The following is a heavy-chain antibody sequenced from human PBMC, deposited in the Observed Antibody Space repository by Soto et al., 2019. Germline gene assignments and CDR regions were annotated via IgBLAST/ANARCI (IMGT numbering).Heavy chain of an antibody. CDR2: MSPDSSNA. CDR1: GYTFTDYD. Sequence: ASVKVSCKASGYTFTDYDINWVRQAPGQGLEWMGWMSPDSSNAGYAQQFQGRVSMTSNTSIRTAYMELSSLRTEDTAVYYCEVTTGYWGQGTLVTVPQ. D-gene: IGHD3-9*01. V-gene: IGHV1-8*01. J-gene: IGHJ4*02. CDR3: EVTTGY.